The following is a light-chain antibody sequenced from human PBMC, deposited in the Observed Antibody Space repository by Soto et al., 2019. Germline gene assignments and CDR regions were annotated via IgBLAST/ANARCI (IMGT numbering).Light chain of an antibody. CDR3: SSYTSASAPYV. J-gene: IGLJ1*01. CDR2: DVT. V-gene: IGLV2-14*03. CDR1: SSDVGGFDY. Sequence: QSVLTQPASVSGSPGQSITISCTGTSSDVGGFDYVAWYPQHLGQAPKLIIYDVTVRPSGVSNRFSGSKSGNTASLAISGLQTEDEAHYYCSSYTSASAPYVFGTGTKVTVL.